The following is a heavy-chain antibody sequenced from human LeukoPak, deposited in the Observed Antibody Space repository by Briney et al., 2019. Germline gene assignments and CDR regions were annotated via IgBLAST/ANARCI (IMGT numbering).Heavy chain of an antibody. CDR3: ARARTYYYDSSGYLSYFDY. J-gene: IGHJ4*02. Sequence: GGSLRLSCAASGFTFGSYSMNWVRQAPGKGLEWVSYISSSSSTIYYADSVKGRFTISRDNAKNSLYLQMNSLRAEDTAVYYCARARTYYYDSSGYLSYFDYWGQGTLVTVSS. CDR2: ISSSSSTI. CDR1: GFTFGSYS. V-gene: IGHV3-48*01. D-gene: IGHD3-22*01.